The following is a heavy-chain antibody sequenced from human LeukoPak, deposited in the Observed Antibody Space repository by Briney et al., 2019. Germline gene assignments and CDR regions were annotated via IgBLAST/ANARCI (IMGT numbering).Heavy chain of an antibody. CDR3: ARGWVAGYYGMDV. CDR2: IYYSGST. V-gene: IGHV4-31*03. J-gene: IGHJ6*02. D-gene: IGHD1-26*01. Sequence: SETLSLTCTVPGGSISSGGYYWSWIRQHPGKGLEWIGYIYYSGSTYYNPSLKSRVTISVDTSKNQFSLKLSSVTAADTAVYYCARGWVAGYYGMDVWGQGTTVTVSS. CDR1: GGSISSGGYY.